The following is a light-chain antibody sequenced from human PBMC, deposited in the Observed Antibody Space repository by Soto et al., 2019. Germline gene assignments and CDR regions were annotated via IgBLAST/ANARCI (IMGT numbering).Light chain of an antibody. CDR1: SSNIGRNS. Sequence: QSVLTQPPSASGTPGQRVTISCSGSSSNIGRNSVNWYQQVPGTAPKLLIYRRNQRPSGVPDRFSGSKSGTSASLAISGLQSEDEADYYCAAWDDSLNGVYDFGTGTKVTVL. J-gene: IGLJ1*01. V-gene: IGLV1-44*01. CDR3: AAWDDSLNGVYD. CDR2: RRN.